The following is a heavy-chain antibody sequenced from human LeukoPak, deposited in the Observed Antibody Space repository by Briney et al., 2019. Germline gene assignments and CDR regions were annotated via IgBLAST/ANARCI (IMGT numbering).Heavy chain of an antibody. J-gene: IGHJ3*02. D-gene: IGHD5-24*01. Sequence: GGSLRLSCAASGFTISSHWMHWVRQAPGKGLVGVSRIESDGSSTSYADSVKGRFTISRDNAKNTLYLQMNSLRAEDTAVYYCARENRVRDGYNWDAFDIWGQGTMVTVSS. CDR3: ARENRVRDGYNWDAFDI. V-gene: IGHV3-74*01. CDR2: IESDGSST. CDR1: GFTISSHW.